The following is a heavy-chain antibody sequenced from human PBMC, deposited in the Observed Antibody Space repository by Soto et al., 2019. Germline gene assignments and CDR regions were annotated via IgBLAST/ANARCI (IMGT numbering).Heavy chain of an antibody. J-gene: IGHJ3*02. CDR3: ARDRGSSGWYLVGAFDI. V-gene: IGHV4-59*01. Sequence: SETLSLTCTVSGGSISNYYCSWIRQPPGKGLEWIGYIYYSGSTNYNPSLKSRVTISVDTSKNQFSLKLSSVTAADTAVYYCARDRGSSGWYLVGAFDIWGQGTMVTVSS. CDR2: IYYSGST. CDR1: GGSISNYY. D-gene: IGHD6-19*01.